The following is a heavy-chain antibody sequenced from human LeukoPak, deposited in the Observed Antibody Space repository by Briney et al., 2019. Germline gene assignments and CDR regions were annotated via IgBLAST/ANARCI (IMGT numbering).Heavy chain of an antibody. CDR2: ISGSGGST. CDR1: GFILSNCA. J-gene: IGHJ4*02. Sequence: PGGSLRLSCAASGFILSNCAMTWVRQAPGKGLEWVSAISGSGGSTYYADSVKGRFTISRDNSKNTLYLQMNSLRAEDTAVYYCAKDLTAAAGRPPYYFDYWGQGTLVTVSS. CDR3: AKDLTAAAGRPPYYFDY. V-gene: IGHV3-23*01. D-gene: IGHD6-13*01.